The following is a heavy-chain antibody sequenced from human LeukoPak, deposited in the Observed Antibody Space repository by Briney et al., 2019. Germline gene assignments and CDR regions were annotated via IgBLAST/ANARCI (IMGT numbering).Heavy chain of an antibody. V-gene: IGHV4-34*01. CDR3: ARGAGMSPAATAYYYYMDV. CDR2: INHSGST. CDR1: GGSFSGYY. D-gene: IGHD2-2*01. J-gene: IGHJ6*03. Sequence: SETLSLTCAVYGGSFSGYYWSWIRQPPGKGLEWIGEINHSGSTNYNPSLKSRVTISVDTSKNQLSLKLSSVTAADTAVYYCARGAGMSPAATAYYYYMDVWGKGTTVTVSS.